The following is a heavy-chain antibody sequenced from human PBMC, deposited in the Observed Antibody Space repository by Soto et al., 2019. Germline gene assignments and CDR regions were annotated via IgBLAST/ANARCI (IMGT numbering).Heavy chain of an antibody. Sequence: GGSLRLSCAASGFTFSSYAMHWVRQAPGKGLEWVAVISYDGSNRYYADSVKGRFTISRDNSKNTLYLQMNSLRAEDTAVYYCARDHLTDDSSGYLGLDYWGQGTLVTVSS. CDR1: GFTFSSYA. CDR2: ISYDGSNR. CDR3: ARDHLTDDSSGYLGLDY. D-gene: IGHD3-22*01. J-gene: IGHJ4*02. V-gene: IGHV3-30-3*01.